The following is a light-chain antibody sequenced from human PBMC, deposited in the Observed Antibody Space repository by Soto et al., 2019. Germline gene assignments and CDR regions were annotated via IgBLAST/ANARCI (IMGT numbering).Light chain of an antibody. CDR2: GAS. J-gene: IGKJ2*01. V-gene: IGKV3-20*01. CDR1: QSVSSSY. CDR3: QQYGSSSYT. Sequence: EIVLTQSPGTLSLSPGERATLSCRASQSVSSSYLAWYQQKPGQAPRLLIYGASSRATGIPDRFSGSGSGKDFTLTISRLEPEYFAVYYCQQYGSSSYTFGQGTKLEIK.